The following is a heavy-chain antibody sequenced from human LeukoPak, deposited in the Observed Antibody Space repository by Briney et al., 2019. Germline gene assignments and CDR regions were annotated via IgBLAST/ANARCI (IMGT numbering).Heavy chain of an antibody. V-gene: IGHV3-48*03. CDR2: ISSSGTTI. Sequence: GGSLRLSCAASVFTFSSYEMNWVRQAPGKGLEWVSYISSSGTTIYYADSVKGRFTISRDNAKNSLFLQVNSLRAEDTAVYYCARSSGTYHFDYWGQGALVTVSS. CDR3: ARSSGTYHFDY. D-gene: IGHD1-26*01. J-gene: IGHJ4*02. CDR1: VFTFSSYE.